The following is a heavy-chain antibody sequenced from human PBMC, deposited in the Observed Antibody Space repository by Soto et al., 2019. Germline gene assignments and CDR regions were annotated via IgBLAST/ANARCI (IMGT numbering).Heavy chain of an antibody. CDR2: ISSSGSTA. CDR1: GFTFSRFE. Sequence: GSLRLSCAASGFTFSRFELHWVRQAPGKGLEWMSYISSSGSTAYYASSVEGRFTISRDNANNSVYLQMDSLRAEDTALYYCTRAAWFPYLLFYWGQGALVTVSS. J-gene: IGHJ4*02. V-gene: IGHV3-48*03. D-gene: IGHD3-9*01. CDR3: TRAAWFPYLLFY.